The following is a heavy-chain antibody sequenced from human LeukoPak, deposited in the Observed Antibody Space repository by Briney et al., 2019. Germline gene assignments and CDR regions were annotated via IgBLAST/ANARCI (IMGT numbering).Heavy chain of an antibody. Sequence: SETLSLTCTVSGGSISSYYWSWIRQPPGKGLEWIGYIYYSGSTNYNPSLKSRVTISVDTSKNQFSLKLSSVTAADTAVYYCARDLGQRVVTRLNWFDPWAREPWSPSPQ. CDR1: GGSISSYY. V-gene: IGHV4-59*12. D-gene: IGHD4-23*01. CDR3: ARDLGQRVVTRLNWFDP. CDR2: IYYSGST. J-gene: IGHJ5*02.